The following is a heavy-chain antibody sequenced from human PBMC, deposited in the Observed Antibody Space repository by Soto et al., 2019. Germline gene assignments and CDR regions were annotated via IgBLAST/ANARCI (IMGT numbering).Heavy chain of an antibody. J-gene: IGHJ4*02. D-gene: IGHD6-25*01. V-gene: IGHV3-30-3*01. CDR3: ARGGGRSSSDPQFSY. CDR1: GFIFSNYA. CDR2: ISYEGTNT. Sequence: SLRLSCAASGFIFSNYAMHWVRQAPGEGLEWLAVISYEGTNTYSAISVKGRFTVSRDNSRNTLYLQMNSLRPEDTAVYYCARGGGRSSSDPQFSYWGQGTLVTVSS.